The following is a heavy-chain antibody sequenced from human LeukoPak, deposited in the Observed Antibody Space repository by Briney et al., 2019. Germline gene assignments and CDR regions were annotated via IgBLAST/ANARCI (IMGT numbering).Heavy chain of an antibody. V-gene: IGHV1-46*01. CDR1: GYTVTSYY. CDR2: LNPSGGST. Sequence: ASVKVSCKASGYTVTSYYMHWVRQAPGQGLEWMGILNPSGGSTSYAQKFQGRVTITADESTSTAYMELSSLRSEDTAVHYCARDGYRGRYDTIPLDYWGQGTLVTVSS. D-gene: IGHD3-22*01. J-gene: IGHJ4*02. CDR3: ARDGYRGRYDTIPLDY.